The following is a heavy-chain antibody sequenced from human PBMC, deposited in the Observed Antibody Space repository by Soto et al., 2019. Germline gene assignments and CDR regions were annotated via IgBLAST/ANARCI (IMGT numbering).Heavy chain of an antibody. J-gene: IGHJ5*02. Sequence: QVQLQEAGPGLVKPSQTLSLTCSVSGDSISRGFHYWSWIRQPPGKGLEWIGHIYYSGSTFYNPSLKSRVAISVDTSKNQFSLKLNSITAADTAVYYCARYSSSPNWCDPWGQGTLVTVSS. CDR2: IYYSGST. CDR3: ARYSSSPNWCDP. CDR1: GDSISRGFHY. V-gene: IGHV4-31*03. D-gene: IGHD6-13*01.